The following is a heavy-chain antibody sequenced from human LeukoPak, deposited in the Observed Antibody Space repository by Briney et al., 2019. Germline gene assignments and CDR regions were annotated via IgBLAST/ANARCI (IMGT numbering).Heavy chain of an antibody. CDR1: GGSISSNY. CDR3: ARDLGYGGLFDY. CDR2: ISNSGSA. Sequence: PSETLSLTCTVSGGSISSNYWSWIRQPPGKGLEWIGYISNSGSANYNPSLKSRVTISVDTSKNQLSLKLSSVTAADTAVYYCARDLGYGGLFDYWGQGTLVTVSS. V-gene: IGHV4-59*12. D-gene: IGHD4-23*01. J-gene: IGHJ4*02.